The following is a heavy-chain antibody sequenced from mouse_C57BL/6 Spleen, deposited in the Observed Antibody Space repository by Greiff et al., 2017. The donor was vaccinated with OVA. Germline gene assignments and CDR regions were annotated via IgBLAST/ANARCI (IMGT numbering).Heavy chain of an antibody. J-gene: IGHJ2*01. CDR2: IDPSDSET. Sequence: QVQLQQPGAELVRPGSSVKLSCKASGYTFTSYWMHWVKQRPIQGLEWIGNIDPSDSETHYNQKFKDKATLTVDKSSSTAYLQLSSLTSEDSADYDGARDTGRREGFDYWGQGTTLTVSS. CDR1: GYTFTSYW. CDR3: ARDTGRREGFDY. V-gene: IGHV1-52*01. D-gene: IGHD1-2*01.